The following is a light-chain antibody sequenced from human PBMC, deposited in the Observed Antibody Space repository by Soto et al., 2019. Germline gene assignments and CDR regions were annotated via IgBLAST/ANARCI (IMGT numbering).Light chain of an antibody. CDR3: TSYTTSSTYV. J-gene: IGLJ1*01. Sequence: QSALTQPASVSGSPGQSITISCTGTSSDVGGYDYVSWYQQHPGKAPKFMIYEVTNRPSGVSHRFSGSKSGNTASLTISGLQAEDEADYYCTSYTTSSTYVFGTGTKVTGL. CDR2: EVT. CDR1: SSDVGGYDY. V-gene: IGLV2-14*01.